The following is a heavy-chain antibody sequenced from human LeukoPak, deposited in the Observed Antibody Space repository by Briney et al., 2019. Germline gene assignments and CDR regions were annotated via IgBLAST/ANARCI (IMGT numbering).Heavy chain of an antibody. Sequence: PSETLSLTCTVSGYSITSGYYWGWIRQPPGKGLEWIGSIYHSGSTYYNASLKSRVTISVDTSKNQFSLKLSSVTAADTAVYYCARVGAAAARYYYYMDVWGKGTTVTVSS. CDR2: IYHSGST. CDR1: GYSITSGYY. CDR3: ARVGAAAARYYYYMDV. J-gene: IGHJ6*03. V-gene: IGHV4-38-2*02. D-gene: IGHD6-13*01.